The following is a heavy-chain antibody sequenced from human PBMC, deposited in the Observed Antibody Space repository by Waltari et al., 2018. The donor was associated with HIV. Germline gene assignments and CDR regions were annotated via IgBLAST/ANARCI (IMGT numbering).Heavy chain of an antibody. Sequence: EVQLVESGGGSVQPGGSLRLSCAASGFTFSTSWITWVRPAPGKGLEWLANIKQDGSEKYYADSVKGRFTVSRDNNKKSLYLQMSSLRAEDTAVYYCARDLKDYDFWSPVDVWGQGTTVTVSS. CDR2: IKQDGSEK. CDR3: ARDLKDYDFWSPVDV. V-gene: IGHV3-7*01. D-gene: IGHD3-3*01. CDR1: GFTFSTSW. J-gene: IGHJ6*02.